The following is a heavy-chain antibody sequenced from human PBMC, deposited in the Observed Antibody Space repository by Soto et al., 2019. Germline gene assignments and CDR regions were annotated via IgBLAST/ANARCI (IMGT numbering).Heavy chain of an antibody. V-gene: IGHV5-51*01. CDR3: ARTAMVSFHYYYYGMDV. Sequence: GESLKISCKGSGYSFTSYWIGWVRQMPGKGLEWMGIIYPGDSDTRYSPSFQGQVTISADKSISTAYLQWSSLKASDTAMYYCARTAMVSFHYYYYGMDVWGQGTTVTVSS. D-gene: IGHD5-18*01. J-gene: IGHJ6*02. CDR2: IYPGDSDT. CDR1: GYSFTSYW.